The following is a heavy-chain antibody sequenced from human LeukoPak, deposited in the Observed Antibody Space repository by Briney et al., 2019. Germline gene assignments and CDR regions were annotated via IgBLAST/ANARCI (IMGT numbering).Heavy chain of an antibody. J-gene: IGHJ4*02. V-gene: IGHV3-23*01. CDR1: GFTFSSYA. Sequence: PGGSLRLSCAASGFTFSSYAMSWARQAPGKGLEWVSAISGSGDSTYSTDSVKGRFTISRDNSKNTLYLQMNSLRAEDTAVYYCAKKVPANWGSYFDYWGQGTLVTVSS. CDR2: ISGSGDST. CDR3: AKKVPANWGSYFDY. D-gene: IGHD7-27*01.